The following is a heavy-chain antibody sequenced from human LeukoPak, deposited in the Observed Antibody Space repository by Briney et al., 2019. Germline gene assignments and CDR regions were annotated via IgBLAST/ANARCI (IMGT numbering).Heavy chain of an antibody. CDR3: ARDPGSCSGGSCSFYWYFDL. J-gene: IGHJ2*01. CDR2: ISYRGTT. Sequence: SETLSLTCSVSGVSISSSYWSCIRQPPGKGLEWIGYISYRGTTKYNPSLKSRVTISVDTSKNQVSLNLSSVTAADTAVYYCARDPGSCSGGSCSFYWYFDLWGRGTQVTVSS. CDR1: GVSISSSY. V-gene: IGHV4-59*01. D-gene: IGHD2-15*01.